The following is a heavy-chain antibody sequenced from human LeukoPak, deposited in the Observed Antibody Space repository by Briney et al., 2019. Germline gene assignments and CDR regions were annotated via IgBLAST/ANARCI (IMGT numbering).Heavy chain of an antibody. CDR3: ARVGTYCGGDCYIDY. J-gene: IGHJ4*02. CDR1: GGSLSNYY. Sequence: SETLSLTCTVSGGSLSNYYWSWIRQPPGRGLEWIGYIYYSGSTNYNPSCKSRVIISLATSKNQFSLKLSSVTAADTAVYYCARVGTYCGGDCYIDYWGQGTMVTVSS. V-gene: IGHV4-59*01. CDR2: IYYSGST. D-gene: IGHD2-21*02.